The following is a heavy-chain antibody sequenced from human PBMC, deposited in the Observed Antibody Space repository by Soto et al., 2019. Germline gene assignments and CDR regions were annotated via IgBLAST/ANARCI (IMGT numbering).Heavy chain of an antibody. CDR1: GFTFSSYS. D-gene: IGHD3-3*01. J-gene: IGHJ4*02. V-gene: IGHV3-21*01. CDR2: ISSSSSYI. Sequence: GGSLRLSCAASGFTFSSYSMNWVRQAPGKGLEWVSSISSSSSYIYYADSVKGRFTISRDNAKNSLYLQMNSLRAEDTAVYYCARENDDSWSGYLHRFNYWGQGTLVTVYS. CDR3: ARENDDSWSGYLHRFNY.